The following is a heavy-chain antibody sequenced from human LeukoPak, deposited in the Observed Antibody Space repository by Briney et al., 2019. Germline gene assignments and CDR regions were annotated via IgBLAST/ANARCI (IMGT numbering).Heavy chain of an antibody. J-gene: IGHJ3*02. CDR2: INPNSGGT. CDR1: GYTFTSYD. CDR3: ASYRGTMVRGVIQDAFDI. V-gene: IGHV1-2*02. D-gene: IGHD3-10*01. Sequence: ASVKVSCKASGYTFTSYDINWVRQATGQGLEWMGWINPNSGGTNYAQKFQGRVTMTRDTSISTAYMELSRLRSDDTAVYYCASYRGTMVRGVIQDAFDIWGQGTMVTVSS.